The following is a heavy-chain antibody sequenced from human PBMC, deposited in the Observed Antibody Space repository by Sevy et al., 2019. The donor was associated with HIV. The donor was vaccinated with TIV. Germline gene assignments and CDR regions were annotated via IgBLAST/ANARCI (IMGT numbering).Heavy chain of an antibody. CDR1: GFTFNTYY. Sequence: GGSLRLSCSVSGFTFNTYYFHWVRQAPGMGLEWVSVISSDGVNKYYAASVRGRFTTSRDNSKRTLYLQMNNRRAGDTGVYYCARGGILVEGDDRTTPFDFWGKGTLVTVSS. V-gene: IGHV3-30-3*01. CDR2: ISSDGVNK. J-gene: IGHJ4*02. CDR3: ARGGILVEGDDRTTPFDF. D-gene: IGHD2-15*01.